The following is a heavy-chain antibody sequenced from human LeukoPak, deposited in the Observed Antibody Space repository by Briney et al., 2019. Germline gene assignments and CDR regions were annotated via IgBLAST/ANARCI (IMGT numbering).Heavy chain of an antibody. V-gene: IGHV6-1*01. CDR3: ARGDGGYIDY. D-gene: IGHD3-16*01. J-gene: IGHJ4*02. CDR1: VDSVSSNSAA. CDR2: TYYRSKWYN. Sequence: SQTLSLTSALSVDSVSSNSAAWGWIRQSPSRGLEWLGRTYYRSKWYNGYAVSVKSRITINPDTSKNQFSLQLNSVTPEDTAVYYCARGDGGYIDYWGQGTLVTASS.